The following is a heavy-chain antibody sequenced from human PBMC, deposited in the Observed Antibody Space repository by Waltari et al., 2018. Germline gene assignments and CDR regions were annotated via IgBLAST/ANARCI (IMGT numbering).Heavy chain of an antibody. CDR2: ISTTSTYI. J-gene: IGHJ4*02. V-gene: IGHV3-21*02. Sequence: EVQLVESGGGLVKPGGSLRLSCTASGFTFIDYFMNWVRQAPGKGLEWVSTISTTSTYIYYGDSLRGRFIISRDNARNSLHLQMNSLRAEDTAVYFCVRDRQHYGSGSYYNDYWGQGTLVTVSP. CDR3: VRDRQHYGSGSYYNDY. CDR1: GFTFIDYF. D-gene: IGHD3-10*01.